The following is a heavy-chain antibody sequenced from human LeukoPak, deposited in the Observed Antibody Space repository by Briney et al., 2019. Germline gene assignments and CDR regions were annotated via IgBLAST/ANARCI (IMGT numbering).Heavy chain of an antibody. Sequence: SETLSLTCTVYGGSFSGYYWSWIRQPPGKGLEWIGEINHSGSTNYNPSLKSRVTISVDTSKNQFSLKLSSVTAAETALYYCARGEPATLSYWGQGTLVTVFS. CDR1: GGSFSGYY. J-gene: IGHJ4*02. CDR2: INHSGST. D-gene: IGHD2-15*01. V-gene: IGHV4-34*01. CDR3: ARGEPATLSY.